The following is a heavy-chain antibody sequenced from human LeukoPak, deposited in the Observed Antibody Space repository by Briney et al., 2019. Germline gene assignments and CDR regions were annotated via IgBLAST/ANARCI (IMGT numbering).Heavy chain of an antibody. CDR1: GFTFSSFA. Sequence: GGSLRLSCAASGFTFSSFAMSWVRQTPGQGLEWVSAISGNGGSTYYADSVKGRFTISRDNSKNSLYLQMNSLRAEDTAVYYCARDRVDTYYYDSSGFDAFDIWGQGTMVTVSS. D-gene: IGHD3-22*01. CDR2: ISGNGGST. J-gene: IGHJ3*02. V-gene: IGHV3-23*01. CDR3: ARDRVDTYYYDSSGFDAFDI.